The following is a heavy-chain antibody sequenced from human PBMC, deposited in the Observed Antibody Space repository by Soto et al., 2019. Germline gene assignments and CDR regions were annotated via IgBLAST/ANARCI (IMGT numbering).Heavy chain of an antibody. CDR2: ISGSGGST. J-gene: IGHJ4*02. D-gene: IGHD6-13*01. Sequence: PGGSLRLSCAASGFTFSSYAMSWVRQAPGKGLEWVSAISGSGGSTYYADSVKGRFTISRDNAKNSLYLQMNSLRDEDTAVYYCARDTIIAAAGRGLFDYWGQGTLVIVSS. CDR3: ARDTIIAAAGRGLFDY. V-gene: IGHV3-23*01. CDR1: GFTFSSYA.